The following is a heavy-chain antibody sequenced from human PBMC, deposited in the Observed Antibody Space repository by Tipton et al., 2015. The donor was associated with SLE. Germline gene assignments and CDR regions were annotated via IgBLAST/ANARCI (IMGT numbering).Heavy chain of an antibody. V-gene: IGHV4-38-2*02. CDR1: GYSISSGYY. D-gene: IGHD1-26*01. CDR3: ARLERGRAYYYYGMDV. CDR2: IYHSGST. J-gene: IGHJ6*02. Sequence: TLSLTCTVSGYSISSGYYWGWIRQPPGKGLEWIGSIYHSGSTNYNPSLKSRVTISVDTSKNQFSLKLSAVTAADTAVYYCARLERGRAYYYYGMDVWGQGTTVTVSS.